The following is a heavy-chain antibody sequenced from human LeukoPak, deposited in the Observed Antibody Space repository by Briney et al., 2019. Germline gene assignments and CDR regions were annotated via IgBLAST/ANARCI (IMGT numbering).Heavy chain of an antibody. V-gene: IGHV1-8*01. CDR1: GYTFTSYD. D-gene: IGHD3-9*01. CDR3: ARGGRYFDWLSLWGDAFDI. Sequence: ASVKVSCKASGYTFTSYDINWVRQATGQGLEWMGWMNPNSGNTGYAQKFQGRVTMTRNTSISTAYMELSSLRSEDTAVYYCARGGRYFDWLSLWGDAFDIWGRGTMVTVSS. J-gene: IGHJ3*02. CDR2: MNPNSGNT.